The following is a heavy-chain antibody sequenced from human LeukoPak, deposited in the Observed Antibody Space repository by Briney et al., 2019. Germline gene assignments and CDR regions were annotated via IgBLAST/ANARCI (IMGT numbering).Heavy chain of an antibody. CDR2: ISSSGTG. V-gene: IGHV3-11*04. CDR1: GFTFSDYF. J-gene: IGHJ4*02. Sequence: SGGSLRLSCAASGFTFSDYFMSWIRQAPGKGLEWLSHISSSGTGYYTDSVKGRATISRDNAKNSLYLQMNSLRAEDTAVYYCARPAYCGGNCYYFPDYWGQGTLVTVSS. D-gene: IGHD2-21*02. CDR3: ARPAYCGGNCYYFPDY.